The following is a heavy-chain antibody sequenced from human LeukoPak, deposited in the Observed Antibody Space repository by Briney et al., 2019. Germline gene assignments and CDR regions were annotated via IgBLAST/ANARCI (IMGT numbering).Heavy chain of an antibody. CDR2: INHSGST. V-gene: IGHV4-34*01. D-gene: IGHD6-6*01. J-gene: IGHJ4*02. Sequence: SETLSLTCAVYGGSFSGYYWSWIRQSPGKGLEWIGEINHSGSTNYNPSLKSRVTISVDTSKNQFSLKLSSVTAADTAVYYCARGYSSSSGFYYWGQGTLVTVSS. CDR1: GGSFSGYY. CDR3: ARGYSSSSGFYY.